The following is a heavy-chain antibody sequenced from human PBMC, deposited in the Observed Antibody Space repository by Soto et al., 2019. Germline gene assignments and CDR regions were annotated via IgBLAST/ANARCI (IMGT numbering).Heavy chain of an antibody. CDR2: IYPSGMP. CDR1: GGSISNAAYS. V-gene: IGHV4-30-2*01. J-gene: IGHJ4*02. Sequence: TLSLTCTVSGGSISNAAYSWSWIRQPPGKGLEWIGYIYPSGMPFYNPSLRSRVTISIDRSNDQFSRKLNSVTAADTAVYYCARERGGYGLFDSWGQGTLVTVSS. D-gene: IGHD5-18*01. CDR3: ARERGGYGLFDS.